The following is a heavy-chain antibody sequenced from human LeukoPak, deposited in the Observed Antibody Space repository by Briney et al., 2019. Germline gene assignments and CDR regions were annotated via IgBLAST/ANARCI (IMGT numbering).Heavy chain of an antibody. CDR3: ARTDGDYRWSGGVGV. Sequence: GASVKVSCKASGYTFTSYYMHWVRQAPGQGLEWMGGIIPIFGTANYAQKFQGRVTITADESTSTAYMELSSLRSEDTAVYYCARTDGDYRWSGGVGVWAQGTTVTVSS. CDR1: GYTFTSYY. V-gene: IGHV1-69*13. J-gene: IGHJ6*02. CDR2: IIPIFGTA. D-gene: IGHD4-17*01.